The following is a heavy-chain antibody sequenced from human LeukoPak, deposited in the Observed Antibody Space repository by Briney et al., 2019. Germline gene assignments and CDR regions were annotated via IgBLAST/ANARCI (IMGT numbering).Heavy chain of an antibody. Sequence: SETLSLTCTVSGGSISSYYWSWIRQPPGKGLEWIGYIYYSGSTNYNPSLKSRVTISVDTSKNQFSLKLSSVTAADTAVYYCARGVVGYCTNGVCYNHYYYYYMDVWGKGTTVTVSS. CDR2: IYYSGST. V-gene: IGHV4-59*08. J-gene: IGHJ6*03. CDR3: ARGVVGYCTNGVCYNHYYYYYMDV. CDR1: GGSISSYY. D-gene: IGHD2-8*01.